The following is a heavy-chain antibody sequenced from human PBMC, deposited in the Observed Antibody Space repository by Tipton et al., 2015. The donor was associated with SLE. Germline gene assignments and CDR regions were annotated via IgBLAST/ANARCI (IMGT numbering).Heavy chain of an antibody. Sequence: QLEQSGAEVKKPGASVKVSCKASGYTFTGYYMHWVRQAPGQGLEWMGRINPNSGGTNYAQKFQGRVTVTRDTSISTAYMGLSRLRSDDTALYYGAKVTLCGAHDAFDIWGQGTMVTVSS. D-gene: IGHD3-16*01. CDR3: AKVTLCGAHDAFDI. J-gene: IGHJ3*02. CDR1: GYTFTGYY. CDR2: INPNSGGT. V-gene: IGHV1-2*06.